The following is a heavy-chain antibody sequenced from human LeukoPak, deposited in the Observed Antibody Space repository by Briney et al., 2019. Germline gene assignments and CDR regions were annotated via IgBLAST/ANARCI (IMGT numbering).Heavy chain of an antibody. CDR1: GGTFSSYA. D-gene: IGHD2-15*01. Sequence: SVTVSCKASGGTFSSYAISWVRQAPGQGLEWMGRIIPILGIANYAQKFQGRVTITADKSTSTAYMELSSLRSEDTAVYHCAREVAATDYNWFDPWGQGTLVTVSS. V-gene: IGHV1-69*04. CDR2: IIPILGIA. CDR3: AREVAATDYNWFDP. J-gene: IGHJ5*02.